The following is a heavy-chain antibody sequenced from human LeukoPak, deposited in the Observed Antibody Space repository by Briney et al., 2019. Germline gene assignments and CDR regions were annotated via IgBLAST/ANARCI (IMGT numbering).Heavy chain of an antibody. Sequence: VGSLRLSSTVSGFTPCSYEMTWFRRAPGGGVEWVLSIGYGGGDSHYADSVKGRFTISRDNSKNTLYLQLSSLRADDTAVYYCTRNSGWYGISWGQGTLVTVSS. CDR3: TRNSGWYGIS. CDR2: IGYGGGDS. V-gene: IGHV3-23*01. J-gene: IGHJ4*02. CDR1: GFTPCSYE. D-gene: IGHD6-19*01.